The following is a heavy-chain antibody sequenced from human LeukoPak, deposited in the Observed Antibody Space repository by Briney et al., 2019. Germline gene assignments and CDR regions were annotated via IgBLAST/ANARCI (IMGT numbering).Heavy chain of an antibody. CDR3: ARVRDGYNDAYDI. CDR1: GYTFTSYG. Sequence: ASVKVSCKASGYTFTSYGISWVRQAPGQGLEWMGIINPSGGSTNYAQNFQARATMTRDTSTSTVYMELSSLRSEDTAVYYCARVRDGYNDAYDIWGQGTMVTVPS. D-gene: IGHD5-24*01. V-gene: IGHV1-46*01. J-gene: IGHJ3*02. CDR2: INPSGGST.